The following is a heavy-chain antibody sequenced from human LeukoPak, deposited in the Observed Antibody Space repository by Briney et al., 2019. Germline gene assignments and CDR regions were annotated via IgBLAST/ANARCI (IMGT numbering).Heavy chain of an antibody. CDR1: GFTFSNAW. V-gene: IGHV3-15*01. D-gene: IGHD4-17*01. CDR3: TTDLAVTRNY. J-gene: IGHJ4*02. CDR2: IKSKTDGGTT. Sequence: GGSLRLSCAASGFTFSNAWMSWVRQAPGKGLEWVGCIKSKTDGGTTDYAAPVKGRFTISRDDSKNTLYLQMNSLKTEDTAVYYCTTDLAVTRNYWGQGTLVTVSS.